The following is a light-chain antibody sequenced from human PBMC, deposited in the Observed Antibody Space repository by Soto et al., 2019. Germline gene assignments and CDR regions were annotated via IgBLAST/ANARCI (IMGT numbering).Light chain of an antibody. CDR2: GNN. Sequence: QSVLTQPHSVSGAPGQRVTISCTGSSPNIGAGYDVHWYQQLPGTAPKLLIYGNNNRPSRVPDRFSGSKSDTSASLAITELQAEDEADYYCQSYDSRLSAYVFGPGTKLTVL. V-gene: IGLV1-40*01. J-gene: IGLJ1*01. CDR1: SPNIGAGYD. CDR3: QSYDSRLSAYV.